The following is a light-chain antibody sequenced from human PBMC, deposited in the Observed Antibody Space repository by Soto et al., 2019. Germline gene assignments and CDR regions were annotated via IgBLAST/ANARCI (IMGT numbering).Light chain of an antibody. V-gene: IGKV3-20*01. Sequence: EIVLTQSPGTLSLSPGERATLSCRASQSVSSSYLAWYQQKPGQAPRLLIYGASSRATGIPDRFSGSGSGTDFTLTISRLEPEDFAVYYCPRWPYTFGQGTKLEIK. CDR2: GAS. J-gene: IGKJ2*01. CDR3: PRWPYT. CDR1: QSVSSSY.